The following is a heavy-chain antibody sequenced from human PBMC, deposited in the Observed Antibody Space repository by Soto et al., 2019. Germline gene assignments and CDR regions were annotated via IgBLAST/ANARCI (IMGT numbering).Heavy chain of an antibody. CDR2: IVPIVDTS. V-gene: IGHV1-69*12. CDR1: VGTFSSYA. D-gene: IGHD5-12*01. Sequence: QVQLVQSGAEVRQPASSVKVSCKTSVGTFSSYAITWVRQAPGQGLEWMGGIVPIVDTSTYAQKFQGRVTITADESTSKVYMELSILRSDDTAVYYCVRVVAIPGYPDNWGQVNLVTVSS. J-gene: IGHJ4*02. CDR3: VRVVAIPGYPDN.